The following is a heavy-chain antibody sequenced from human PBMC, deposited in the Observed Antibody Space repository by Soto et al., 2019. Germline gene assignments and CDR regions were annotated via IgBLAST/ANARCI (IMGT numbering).Heavy chain of an antibody. CDR1: GFNFGDFT. CDR3: AKERGTIYFDS. D-gene: IGHD1-1*01. J-gene: IGHJ4*02. CDR2: INWDSSNR. Sequence: DVQLVESGGVVVQPGGSLRLSCAASGFNFGDFTLHWVRQAPGKGLEWVSLINWDSSNRNYADSVKGRFTVSRDNSKTSLYLQMNSLTSEDTALYYCAKERGTIYFDSWGQGTLVTVSS. V-gene: IGHV3-43*01.